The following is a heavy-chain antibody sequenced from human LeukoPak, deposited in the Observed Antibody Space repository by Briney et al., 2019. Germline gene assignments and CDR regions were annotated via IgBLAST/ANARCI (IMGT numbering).Heavy chain of an antibody. CDR2: INHSGST. V-gene: IGHV4-34*01. CDR3: ARPRHSIAAPTLNWFDP. J-gene: IGHJ5*02. D-gene: IGHD6-6*01. Sequence: PSETLSLTCAVYGGSFSGYYWSWIRQPPGKGLEWIGEINHSGSTNYNPSLKSRVTISVDTSKNQFSLKLSSVTAADTAVYYCARPRHSIAAPTLNWFDPWGQGTLVTVSS. CDR1: GGSFSGYY.